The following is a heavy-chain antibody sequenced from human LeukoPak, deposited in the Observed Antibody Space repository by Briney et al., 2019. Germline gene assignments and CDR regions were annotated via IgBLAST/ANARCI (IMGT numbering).Heavy chain of an antibody. Sequence: ASVKVSCKASGYTFTSYDINGVRQATGQGLVWMGWMNPNSGNTGYAQKFQGRVTMTRNTSISTAYMELSSLRSEDTAVYYCARGPTINFWSGYWGGLYYYYYMDVWGKGTTVTVSS. CDR3: ARGPTINFWSGYWGGLYYYYYMDV. V-gene: IGHV1-8*01. CDR2: MNPNSGNT. D-gene: IGHD3-3*01. J-gene: IGHJ6*03. CDR1: GYTFTSYD.